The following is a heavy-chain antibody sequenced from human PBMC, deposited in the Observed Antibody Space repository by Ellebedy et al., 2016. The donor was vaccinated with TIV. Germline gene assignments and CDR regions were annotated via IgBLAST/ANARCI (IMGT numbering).Heavy chain of an antibody. D-gene: IGHD2-21*01. CDR2: ISSSGSTI. V-gene: IGHV3-11*04. J-gene: IGHJ6*02. CDR3: ARVLDRGIVVPGYYYGMDV. Sequence: PGGSLRLSCAASGFTFSDYYMSWIRQAPGKGLEWVSYISSSGSTIYYADSVKGRFTISRDNAKNSLYLQMNSLRAEDTAVYYCARVLDRGIVVPGYYYGMDVWGQGTTVTVSS. CDR1: GFTFSDYY.